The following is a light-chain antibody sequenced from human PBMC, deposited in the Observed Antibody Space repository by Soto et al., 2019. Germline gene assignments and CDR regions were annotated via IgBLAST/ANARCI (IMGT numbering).Light chain of an antibody. CDR2: SAS. J-gene: IGKJ1*01. CDR3: HQANSFPWT. V-gene: IGKV1-12*01. CDR1: QGVSNW. Sequence: DIQMTQSPSSVSASVGDRVTITCRASQGVSNWLAWYQQKPGEAPKLLIYSASTLQTGVPSRFSGSGFGTDFTLTITSLQSDDFATYYCHQANSFPWTFGQGTKVESK.